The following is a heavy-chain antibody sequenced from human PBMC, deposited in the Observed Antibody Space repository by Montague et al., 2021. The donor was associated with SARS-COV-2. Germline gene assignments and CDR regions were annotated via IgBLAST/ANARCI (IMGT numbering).Heavy chain of an antibody. J-gene: IGHJ2*01. CDR1: GGSIGSYS. D-gene: IGHD3-10*01. CDR3: ARACITMVRGVTRWYFDL. Sequence: SETLSLTCTVSGGSIGSYSWSWIRQPPGKGLEWIGYLYYSGRTNYNPSLKSRVTISVDTSKNQFSLKLSSVTAAVTAVYYCARACITMVRGVTRWYFDLWGRGTLVTVSS. V-gene: IGHV4-59*13. CDR2: LYYSGRT.